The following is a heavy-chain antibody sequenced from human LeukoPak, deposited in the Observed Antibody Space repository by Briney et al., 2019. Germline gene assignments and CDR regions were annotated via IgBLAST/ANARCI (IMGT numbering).Heavy chain of an antibody. CDR3: TREHRGGYYFDY. Sequence: GASVKVSCKASGGTFSSYAISWVRQAPGQGLEWMGGIIPIFGTANYAQKFQGRVTITADESTSTAYMELSSLRSEDTAVYHCTREHRGGYYFDYWGQGTLVTVSS. CDR1: GGTFSSYA. CDR2: IIPIFGTA. D-gene: IGHD3-10*01. V-gene: IGHV1-69*01. J-gene: IGHJ4*02.